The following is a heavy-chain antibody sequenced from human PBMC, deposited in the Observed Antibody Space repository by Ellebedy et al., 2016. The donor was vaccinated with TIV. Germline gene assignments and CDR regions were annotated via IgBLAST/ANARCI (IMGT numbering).Heavy chain of an antibody. CDR3: AREGYSSGPDFDY. D-gene: IGHD3-22*01. Sequence: GGSLRLXCAASGFSFSDHYMNWVRQAPGKGLEWVARTKDKANSYTTEYAASVKGRFTISRDVSKNSVYLQMNTLKTEDTAVYYCAREGYSSGPDFDYWGQGTLVIVSS. CDR1: GFSFSDHY. CDR2: TKDKANSYTT. J-gene: IGHJ4*02. V-gene: IGHV3-72*01.